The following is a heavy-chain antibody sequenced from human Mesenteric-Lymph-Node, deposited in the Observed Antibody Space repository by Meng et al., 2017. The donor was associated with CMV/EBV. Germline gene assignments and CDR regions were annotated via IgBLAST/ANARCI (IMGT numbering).Heavy chain of an antibody. CDR2: INPNTGNT. V-gene: IGHV1-2*06. Sequence: QVQLVQSRAEVGKPGASVMVSCKASGYTFTDFYIHWVRQAPGQGLEWMGRINPNTGNTNYAENFQGRVTMTRDTSISTAYMELGRLTSDDTAVYYCARDNVNPEGFDPWGQGTLVTVSS. CDR1: GYTFTDFY. D-gene: IGHD2/OR15-2a*01. CDR3: ARDNVNPEGFDP. J-gene: IGHJ5*02.